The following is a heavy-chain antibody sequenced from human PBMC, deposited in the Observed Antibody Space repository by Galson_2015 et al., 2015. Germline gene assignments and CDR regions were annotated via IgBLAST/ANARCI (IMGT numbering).Heavy chain of an antibody. CDR3: ERAPYAQGVIIDWFDP. Sequence: SVKVSCKASGGTFSSYAISWVRQAPGQGLEWMGGIIPIFGTASYAQKFQGRVTITADKSTSTAYMELSSLRSEDTAVYYCERAPYAQGVIIDWFDPWGQGTLVTVSS. J-gene: IGHJ5*02. CDR2: IIPIFGTA. D-gene: IGHD3-10*01. V-gene: IGHV1-69*06. CDR1: GGTFSSYA.